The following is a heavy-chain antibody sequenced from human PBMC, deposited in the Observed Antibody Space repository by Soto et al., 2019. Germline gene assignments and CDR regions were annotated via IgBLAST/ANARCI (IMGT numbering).Heavy chain of an antibody. J-gene: IGHJ4*02. CDR2: TNAGNGNT. D-gene: IGHD2-21*02. Sequence: QVQLVQSGAEEKKPGASVKVSCKASGYTFTSYAMHWVRQAPGKRLEWMGWTNAGNGNTKYSQKFPGRVPITRDTSASTASMEPSRLRSEDTAVYSCSRSIVVVTALDYWGQGTLVTFSS. V-gene: IGHV1-3*05. CDR3: SRSIVVVTALDY. CDR1: GYTFTSYA.